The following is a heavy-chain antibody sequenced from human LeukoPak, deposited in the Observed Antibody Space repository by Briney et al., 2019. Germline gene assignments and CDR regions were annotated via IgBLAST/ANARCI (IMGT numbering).Heavy chain of an antibody. J-gene: IGHJ5*02. Sequence: GGSLRLSCAASGFAFSSYGMHWVRQAPGKGLEWVAVIWYDGSNIYYADSVKGRFTISRDNSKNTLYLQMNSLRAEDTAVYYRARGSSSWYYSLWFDPWGQGTLVTVSS. CDR1: GFAFSSYG. CDR2: IWYDGSNI. CDR3: ARGSSSWYYSLWFDP. V-gene: IGHV3-33*01. D-gene: IGHD6-13*01.